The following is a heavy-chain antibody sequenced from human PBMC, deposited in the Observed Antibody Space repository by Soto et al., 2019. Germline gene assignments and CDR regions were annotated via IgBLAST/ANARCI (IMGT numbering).Heavy chain of an antibody. CDR1: GFTFSSYA. CDR3: AKDLTPIQLWPSSFDF. Sequence: GGSLRLSCAASGFTFSSYAMSWVRQAPGKGLEWVSTISPPGGTTFYADSARGRFTISRDNSKNTLYLELNSLRAEDTAIYYCAKDLTPIQLWPSSFDFWGQGTLVTVSS. CDR2: ISPPGGTT. V-gene: IGHV3-23*01. D-gene: IGHD5-18*01. J-gene: IGHJ4*02.